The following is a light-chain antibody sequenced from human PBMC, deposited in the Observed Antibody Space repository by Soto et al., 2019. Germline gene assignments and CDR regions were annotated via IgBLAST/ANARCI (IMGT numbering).Light chain of an antibody. V-gene: IGKV3-20*01. J-gene: IGKJ2*01. Sequence: EIVLTQSPGTLSLSPGERATLSCRASQSVNGNYLTWYQQKPGQAPRLRIYGASSRATGIPDRFSGSGSGTDFTLTISRLEPEDFAVYYCQQYGSSFRYTFGQGTKLEIK. CDR1: QSVNGNY. CDR3: QQYGSSFRYT. CDR2: GAS.